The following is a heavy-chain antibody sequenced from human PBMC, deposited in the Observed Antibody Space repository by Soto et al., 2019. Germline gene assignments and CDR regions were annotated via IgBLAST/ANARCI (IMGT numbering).Heavy chain of an antibody. CDR1: GYTFTSYA. D-gene: IGHD3-3*01. CDR3: ARGYYDFWSGYYTN. J-gene: IGHJ4*02. CDR2: INAGNGTT. V-gene: IGHV1-3*01. Sequence: ASVKVSCKASGYTFTSYAMHWVRQAPGQRLEWMGWINAGNGTTKYSQKFQGRVTITRDTSASTAYMELSSLRSEDTAVYYCARGYYDFWSGYYTNWGQGTLVTVSS.